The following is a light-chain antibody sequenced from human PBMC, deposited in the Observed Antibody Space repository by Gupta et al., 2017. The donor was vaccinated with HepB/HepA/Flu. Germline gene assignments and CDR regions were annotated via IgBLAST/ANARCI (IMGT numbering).Light chain of an antibody. V-gene: IGKV3-15*01. CDR1: QNAKTN. CDR2: GAS. J-gene: IGKJ1*01. Sequence: EIVMTQSPATLSVSPGERATLSCRASQNAKTNLAWYQQKPGQAPRLLIYGASSRATNIPARFSGSGSGTEFTLTINSLQSEDFAIYYCQQYDHWCTFGQGTRVEFK. CDR3: QQYDHWCT.